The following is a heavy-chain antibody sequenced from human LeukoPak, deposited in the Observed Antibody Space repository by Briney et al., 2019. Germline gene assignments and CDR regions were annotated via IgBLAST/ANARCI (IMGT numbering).Heavy chain of an antibody. V-gene: IGHV3-48*03. J-gene: IGHJ4*02. D-gene: IGHD6-13*01. CDR1: GFTFSSYE. Sequence: GGSLRLSCAASGFTFSSYEMNWVRQAPGKGLEWVSYISSSGSTIYYADSVTGRFTISRDNAKNSLYLQMNSLRAEDTAVYYCARSSSWYGPFDYWGQGTLVTVSS. CDR2: ISSSGSTI. CDR3: ARSSSWYGPFDY.